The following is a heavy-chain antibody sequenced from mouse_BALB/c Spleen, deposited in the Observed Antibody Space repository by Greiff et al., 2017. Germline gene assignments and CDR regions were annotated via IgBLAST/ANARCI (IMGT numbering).Heavy chain of an antibody. CDR1: GFAFSSYD. V-gene: IGHV5-12-1*01. D-gene: IGHD1-1*01. CDR3: ARPNYYGSSYAFDV. J-gene: IGHJ1*01. Sequence: EVMLVESGGGLVKPGGSLKLSCAASGFAFSSYDMSWVRQTPEKRLEWVAYISSGGGSTYYPDTVKGRFTISRDNAKNTLYLQMSSLKSEDTAMYYCARPNYYGSSYAFDVWGAGTTVTVSS. CDR2: ISSGGGST.